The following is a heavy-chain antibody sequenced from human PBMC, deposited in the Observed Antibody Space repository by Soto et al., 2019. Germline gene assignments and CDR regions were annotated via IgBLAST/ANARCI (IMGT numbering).Heavy chain of an antibody. Sequence: QVQLQESGPGLVKPSETLSLTCTVSGGSISSYYWSWIRQPPGKGLEWIGYIYYSGSTNYNPSLKSRVTXXVXPXRNQVSLRRNSMTAADTAVYDCARHNYGSGSTYFDYWGQGTLVTVSS. CDR1: GGSISSYY. CDR2: IYYSGST. J-gene: IGHJ4*02. V-gene: IGHV4-59*08. CDR3: ARHNYGSGSTYFDY. D-gene: IGHD3-10*01.